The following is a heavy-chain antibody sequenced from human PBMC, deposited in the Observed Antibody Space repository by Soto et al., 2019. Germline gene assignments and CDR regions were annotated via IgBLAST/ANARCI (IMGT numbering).Heavy chain of an antibody. CDR1: GFTFRSYG. D-gene: IGHD1-26*01. Sequence: PGGSLRLSCAASGFTFRSYGMHWVRQAPGKGLEWVAVISYDGSNKYYADSVKGRFTISRDNSKNTLYLQMNSLRAQDTAAYYCAKDATSPFGADSYYGMDVCGQGSTVTVSS. CDR2: ISYDGSNK. CDR3: AKDATSPFGADSYYGMDV. J-gene: IGHJ6*02. V-gene: IGHV3-30*18.